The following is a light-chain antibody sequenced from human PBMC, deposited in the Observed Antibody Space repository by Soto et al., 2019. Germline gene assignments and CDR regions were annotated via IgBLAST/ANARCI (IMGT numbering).Light chain of an antibody. CDR2: GAS. J-gene: IGKJ5*01. Sequence: EIVLTQSPGTLSLSPGERATLSCRASQSVSSNYLAWYQQKPGQAPRLLIYGASSSATGIPDRFSGSGSGTDFPLTISTLEPEEFAVYYCQQYGSSPQTFGQGTPLDIK. V-gene: IGKV3-20*01. CDR1: QSVSSNY. CDR3: QQYGSSPQT.